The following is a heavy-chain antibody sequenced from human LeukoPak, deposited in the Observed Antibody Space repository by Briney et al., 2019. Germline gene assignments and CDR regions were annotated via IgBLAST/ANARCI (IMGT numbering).Heavy chain of an antibody. CDR2: ISSTSSTI. V-gene: IGHV3-48*01. J-gene: IGHJ6*03. CDR1: GFTFSDYG. CDR3: ARESPTALNNYYYYFYMDV. Sequence: GGSLRLSCAASGFTFSDYGMNWVRQAPGKGLEWLSHISSTSSTIKYADSVKGRFTISRDNAKNSVYLQMHSLRAEDTAVYYCARESPTALNNYYYYFYMDVWGKGTTVTVSS.